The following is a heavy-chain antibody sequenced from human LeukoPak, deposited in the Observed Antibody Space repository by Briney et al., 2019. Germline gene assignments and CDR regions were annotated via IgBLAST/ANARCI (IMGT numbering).Heavy chain of an antibody. CDR3: ARRVVPAASSGLNWFDP. CDR2: INHSGST. D-gene: IGHD2-2*01. CDR1: GGSFSGYY. V-gene: IGHV4-34*01. Sequence: PSETLSLTCAVHGGSFSGYYWSWLRQPPGKGLEWVGEINHSGSTNYNPSLKSRVTISVDTSKNQFSLKLSSVTAADTAVYYCARRVVPAASSGLNWFDPWGQGTLVTVSS. J-gene: IGHJ5*02.